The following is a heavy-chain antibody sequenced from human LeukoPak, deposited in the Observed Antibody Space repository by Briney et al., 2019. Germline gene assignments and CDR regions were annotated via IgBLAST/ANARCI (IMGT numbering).Heavy chain of an antibody. CDR2: IKQDGSEK. J-gene: IGHJ4*02. D-gene: IGHD3-3*01. Sequence: GGSLRLSCAASGFTFSSYWMSWVRQAPGKGLEWVANIKQDGSEKYYVDSVKGRFTISRDNAKNSLYLQMNSLRAEDTAVYYCARDNGYYDFWSGHDRYFDYWGQGTLVTVSS. V-gene: IGHV3-7*05. CDR3: ARDNGYYDFWSGHDRYFDY. CDR1: GFTFSSYW.